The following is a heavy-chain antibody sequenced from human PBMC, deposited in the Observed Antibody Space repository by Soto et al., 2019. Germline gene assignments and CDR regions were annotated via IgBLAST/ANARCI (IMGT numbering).Heavy chain of an antibody. V-gene: IGHV1-18*01. CDR1: GYTFTSYG. CDR2: ISAYNGNT. CDR3: ARERGQGNQQLDPWYYYYGMDV. Sequence: QVQLVQSGAEVKKPGASVKVSCKASGYTFTSYGISWVRQAPGQGLEWMGWISAYNGNTNYAQKLQGRVTMTTDTSTSTAYMELRSLRSDDTAVYYCARERGQGNQQLDPWYYYYGMDVWGQGTTVTVSS. D-gene: IGHD6-13*01. J-gene: IGHJ6*02.